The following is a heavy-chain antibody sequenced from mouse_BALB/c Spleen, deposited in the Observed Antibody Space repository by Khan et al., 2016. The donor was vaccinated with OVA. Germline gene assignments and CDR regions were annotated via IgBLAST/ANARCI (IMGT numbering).Heavy chain of an antibody. CDR2: ISYSGGT. V-gene: IGHV3-2*02. J-gene: IGHJ2*01. CDR1: GYSITSGYA. D-gene: IGHD1-1*01. CDR3: ARGNYYGYYFDD. Sequence: LQQSGPGLVKPSQSLSLTCTVTGYSITSGYAWNWIRQFPGNKLEWMGYISYSGGTSYNPSLKSRISITRDTSKNQFFLQLNSVTTEDTATYYCARGNYYGYYFDDWGQGTPLTVSS.